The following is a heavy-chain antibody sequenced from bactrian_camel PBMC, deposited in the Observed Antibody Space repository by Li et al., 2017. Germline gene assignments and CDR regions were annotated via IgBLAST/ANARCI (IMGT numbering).Heavy chain of an antibody. CDR1: GFAFNINA. CDR2: VYASDT. J-gene: IGHJ4*01. V-gene: IGHV3S6*01. Sequence: HVQLVESGGGLVQPGGSLRLSCAASGFAFNINAMTWVRQAPGKGLEWVSSVYASDTYYADSVKGRFTVTRANTMKTAYLQMDSLKSEDTAQYYCVALAWGFNYWGQGTQVTVS. D-gene: IGHD1*01. CDR3: VALAWGFNY.